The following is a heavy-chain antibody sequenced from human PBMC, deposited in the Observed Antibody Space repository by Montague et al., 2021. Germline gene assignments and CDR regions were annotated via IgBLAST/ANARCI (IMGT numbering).Heavy chain of an antibody. Sequence: SLRLSCAASGFIFNNSYMAWIRQAPGKGLEWVANMNPDGSGRYYVDSVRGRFTISRDNAKNSLFLQMSSLRVEDMAVYYCARDPFFGAVDYWGQGTLVTVSS. D-gene: IGHD3-10*01. CDR3: ARDPFFGAVDY. CDR2: MNPDGSGR. J-gene: IGHJ4*02. CDR1: GFIFNNSY. V-gene: IGHV3-7*01.